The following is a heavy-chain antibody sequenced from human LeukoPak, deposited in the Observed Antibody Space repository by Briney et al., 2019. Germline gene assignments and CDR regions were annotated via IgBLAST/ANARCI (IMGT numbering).Heavy chain of an antibody. D-gene: IGHD2-2*01. CDR2: IIPMCGTT. J-gene: IGHJ4*02. CDR3: ASGTTDIVVVSATLRNYYFDY. V-gene: IGHV1-69*06. CDR1: GGTFSSYE. Sequence: ASVKVSSKASGGTFSSYEISWVRQAPGQGLEWMGGIIPMCGTTKYAQKFQGRVTIIADKSTSTAYMELSSLRSEDTAVYYCASGTTDIVVVSATLRNYYFDYWGQGTLVTVSS.